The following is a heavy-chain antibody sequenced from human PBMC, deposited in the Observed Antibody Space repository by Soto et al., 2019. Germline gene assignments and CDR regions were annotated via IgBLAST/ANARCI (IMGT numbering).Heavy chain of an antibody. Sequence: SETLSLTCAVYGGSFSGYYWSWIRQPPGKGLEWIGEINHSGSTNYNPSLKSRVTISVDTSKNQFSLKLSSVTAADTAVYYCARGIRCYIVVVPASPTHYYYYYMDVWGKGTTVTVSS. D-gene: IGHD2-2*01. CDR2: INHSGST. J-gene: IGHJ6*03. CDR1: GGSFSGYY. CDR3: ARGIRCYIVVVPASPTHYYYYYMDV. V-gene: IGHV4-34*01.